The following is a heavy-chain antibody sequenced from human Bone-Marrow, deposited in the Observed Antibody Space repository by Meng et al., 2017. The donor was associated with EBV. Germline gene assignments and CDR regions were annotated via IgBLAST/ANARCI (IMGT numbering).Heavy chain of an antibody. V-gene: IGHV2-5*02. CDR2: IYWDDDK. J-gene: IGHJ5*02. Sequence: QIPLKESGTRLVQPPGTLTLTCTFPGFSLGASGVGVGWIGQPPGKALEWLALIYWDDDKRYSPSLKSRLTITKDTSKNQVVLTMTNMDPVDTATYYCAHSLEAAAGVAWGQGTLVTVSS. D-gene: IGHD6-13*01. CDR1: GFSLGASGVG. CDR3: AHSLEAAAGVA.